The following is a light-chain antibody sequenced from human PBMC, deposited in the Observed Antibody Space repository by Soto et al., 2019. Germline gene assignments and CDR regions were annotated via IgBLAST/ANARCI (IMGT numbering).Light chain of an antibody. Sequence: DIRMTQSPSSLSVSVGDGVTITCRASETINNYLNWYQQKPGRAPKLLIHAASTLQSGVPPRFSGSGSGTDFTLTISSLQPEDFATYSCQQSYTTPWTFGLGTRVEI. V-gene: IGKV1-39*01. CDR2: AAS. CDR3: QQSYTTPWT. J-gene: IGKJ1*01. CDR1: ETINNY.